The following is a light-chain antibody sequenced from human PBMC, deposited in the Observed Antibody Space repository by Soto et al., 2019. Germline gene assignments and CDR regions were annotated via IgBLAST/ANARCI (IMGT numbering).Light chain of an antibody. V-gene: IGLV2-11*01. CDR1: SSDVGGYNY. Sequence: QSALTQPRSVPGSPGQSVTISCTGTSSDVGGYNYVSWYQQHPGKAPKLMIYDVSKRPSGVPDRFSGSKSGNTASLTISGLQAEDEADYYCCSYAGSYTPFGGGTKVTVL. CDR3: CSYAGSYTP. CDR2: DVS. J-gene: IGLJ2*01.